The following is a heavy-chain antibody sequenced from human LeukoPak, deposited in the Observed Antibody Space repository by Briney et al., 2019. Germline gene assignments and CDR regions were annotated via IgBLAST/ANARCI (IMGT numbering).Heavy chain of an antibody. CDR2: SIPMYGTT. V-gene: IGHV1-69*05. J-gene: IGHJ3*01. Sequence: SVKVSCKASGGTFANYDINWVRQAPGQGLAWMGGSIPMYGTTHYAQKFQGRVTITTDESTNTAYMELSSLRYEDTAVYYCARDRDSSVGGTFDVWGQGTLVTVSS. D-gene: IGHD3-22*01. CDR3: ARDRDSSVGGTFDV. CDR1: GGTFANYD.